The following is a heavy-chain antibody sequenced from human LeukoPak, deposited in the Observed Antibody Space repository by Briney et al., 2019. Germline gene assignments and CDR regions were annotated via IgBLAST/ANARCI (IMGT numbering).Heavy chain of an antibody. Sequence: SETLSLTCTVSGDSFSSYYWSWIRQPPGKGLEWIGYIYYSGSTNYNPSLKSRVTISVDTSKNQFSLKLSSVTAADTAVYYCARDSRGSSSLNSIDYWGQGTLVTVSS. CDR3: ARDSRGSSSLNSIDY. CDR2: IYYSGST. J-gene: IGHJ4*02. CDR1: GDSFSSYY. D-gene: IGHD6-6*01. V-gene: IGHV4-59*01.